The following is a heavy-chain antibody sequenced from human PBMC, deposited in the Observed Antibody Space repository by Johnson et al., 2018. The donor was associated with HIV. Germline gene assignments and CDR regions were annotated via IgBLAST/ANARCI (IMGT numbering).Heavy chain of an antibody. J-gene: IGHJ3*02. CDR2: IRYDGSNK. Sequence: QVQLVESGGGLVKPGGSLRLSCAASGFTFSDAWMNWVRQAPGKGLEWVAFIRYDGSNKYYADSVKGRFTISRDNSKNTLYLQMNSLRAKDTAVYYCAKTEDAFDIWGQGTMVTVSS. CDR3: AKTEDAFDI. CDR1: GFTFSDAW. V-gene: IGHV3-30*02.